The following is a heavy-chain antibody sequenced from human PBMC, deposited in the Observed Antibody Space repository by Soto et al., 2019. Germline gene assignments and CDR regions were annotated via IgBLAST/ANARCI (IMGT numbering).Heavy chain of an antibody. Sequence: QVQLVESGGGVVQPGRSLRLSCAASGFTFSSYGMHWVRQAPGKGLEWVAVISYDGSNKYYADPVKGRFTISRDNSNNTLYLQMNSLRAEDTSVYYCAKDYFYDSSGYFDYWGQGTLVTVSS. D-gene: IGHD3-22*01. V-gene: IGHV3-30*18. CDR3: AKDYFYDSSGYFDY. CDR2: ISYDGSNK. CDR1: GFTFSSYG. J-gene: IGHJ4*02.